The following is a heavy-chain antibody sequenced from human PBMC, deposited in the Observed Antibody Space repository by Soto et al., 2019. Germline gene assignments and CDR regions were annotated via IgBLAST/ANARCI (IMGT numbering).Heavy chain of an antibody. J-gene: IGHJ1*01. Sequence: EVKLVESGGGLVQPGGSLRLSCAASGFTFSTYEMNWVRQAPGKGLEWISYISSSGSSIYYADSVKGRFTISRDNAWNSLHPQMNSLRVEDTAVYYCARDGYDSSGDSEYFQYWGQGTLVTVSS. CDR3: ARDGYDSSGDSEYFQY. D-gene: IGHD3-22*01. CDR1: GFTFSTYE. CDR2: ISSSGSSI. V-gene: IGHV3-48*03.